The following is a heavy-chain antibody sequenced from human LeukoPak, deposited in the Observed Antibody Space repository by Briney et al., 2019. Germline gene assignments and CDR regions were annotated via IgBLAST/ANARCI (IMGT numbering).Heavy chain of an antibody. CDR1: GYTFTGYY. V-gene: IGHV1-2*02. CDR2: VNPNSGGT. Sequence: GASVKVSCKASGYTFTGYYMHWVRQAPGQGLEWMGWVNPNSGGTNYAQKFQGRVTMTRDTSISTAYMELSRLRSDDTAVYYCAIHVDTAMATGYWGQGTLVTVSS. CDR3: AIHVDTAMATGY. J-gene: IGHJ4*02. D-gene: IGHD5-18*01.